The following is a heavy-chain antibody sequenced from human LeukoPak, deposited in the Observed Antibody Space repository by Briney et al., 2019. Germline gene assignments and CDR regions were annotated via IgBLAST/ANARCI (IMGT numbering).Heavy chain of an antibody. D-gene: IGHD3-10*01. V-gene: IGHV1-2*02. J-gene: IGHJ6*02. CDR1: GYTFTGYY. CDR3: ARVTSGSGSSRGMDV. CDR2: DNPNSGGT. Sequence: ASVKVSCKASGYTFTGYYMHWVRQAPGQGLEWMGWDNPNSGGTNYAQKFQGRVTMTGDTSISTAYMELSRLRSDDTAVYYRARVTSGSGSSRGMDVWGQGTTVTVSS.